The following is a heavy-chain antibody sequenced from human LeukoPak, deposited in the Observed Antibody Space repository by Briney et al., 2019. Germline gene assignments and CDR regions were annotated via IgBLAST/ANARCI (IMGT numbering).Heavy chain of an antibody. D-gene: IGHD6-13*01. CDR3: ARAAYSSSPDY. Sequence: GGSLRLSCAASGFTFSNNWMHWVRQAPGKGLVWVSRINSDGSSTNYADSVKVRFTISRDNAKNSLYLQMNSLRDEDTAVYYCARAAYSSSPDYWGQGTLVTVSS. CDR2: INSDGSST. V-gene: IGHV3-74*01. CDR1: GFTFSNNW. J-gene: IGHJ4*02.